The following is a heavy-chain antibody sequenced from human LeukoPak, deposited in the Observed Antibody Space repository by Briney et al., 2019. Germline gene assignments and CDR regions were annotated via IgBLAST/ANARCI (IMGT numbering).Heavy chain of an antibody. D-gene: IGHD3-22*01. V-gene: IGHV4-61*02. CDR2: IYTSGST. CDR1: GGSISSGSYY. CDR3: ASTYYYDSSGYKV. J-gene: IGHJ4*02. Sequence: PSETLSLTCTVSGGSISSGSYYWSWIRQPAGKGLEWIGRIYTSGSTNYNPSLKSRVTISVDTSKNQFSLKLSSVTAADTAVYYCASTYYYDSSGYKVWGQGTLVTVSS.